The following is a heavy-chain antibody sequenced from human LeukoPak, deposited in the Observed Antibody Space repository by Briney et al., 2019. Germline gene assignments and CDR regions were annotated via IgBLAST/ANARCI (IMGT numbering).Heavy chain of an antibody. CDR1: GGSISSYY. D-gene: IGHD1-26*01. Sequence: SETLSLTCTVSGGSISSYYWSWIRQPPGKGLEWIGYIYYSGSTNYNPSLKSRVTISVDTSKNQFSLKLSSATAADTAVYYCARDHYSGSYYDYWGQGTLVTVSS. CDR3: ARDHYSGSYYDY. V-gene: IGHV4-59*01. CDR2: IYYSGST. J-gene: IGHJ4*02.